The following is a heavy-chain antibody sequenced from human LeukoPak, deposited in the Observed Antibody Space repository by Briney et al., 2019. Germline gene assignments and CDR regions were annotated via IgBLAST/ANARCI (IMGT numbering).Heavy chain of an antibody. CDR3: AARQGMATIATDY. Sequence: ASVKVSCKASGYTFTDYSMHWVRQAPGQGLEWMGCINPNSGVTNYAQNFQGRVSMTTDTSISTVYMQLSRLRSDDTAVYYCAARQGMATIATDYWGQGTLVTVSS. CDR2: INPNSGVT. J-gene: IGHJ4*02. D-gene: IGHD5-24*01. V-gene: IGHV1-2*02. CDR1: GYTFTDYS.